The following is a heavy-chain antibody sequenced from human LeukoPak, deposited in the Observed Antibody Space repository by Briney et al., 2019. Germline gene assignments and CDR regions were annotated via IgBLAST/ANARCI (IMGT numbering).Heavy chain of an antibody. V-gene: IGHV1-24*01. D-gene: IGHD3-10*01. CDR1: GYTLTELS. CDR3: ATAVPNMVRGYDAFDI. J-gene: IGHJ3*02. Sequence: GASVKVSCKVSGYTLTELSMHWVRQAPGKGLEWMGGFDPEDGETIYAQKFQGRVTMTEDTSTDTAYTELSSLRSEDTAVYYCATAVPNMVRGYDAFDIWGQGTMVTVSS. CDR2: FDPEDGET.